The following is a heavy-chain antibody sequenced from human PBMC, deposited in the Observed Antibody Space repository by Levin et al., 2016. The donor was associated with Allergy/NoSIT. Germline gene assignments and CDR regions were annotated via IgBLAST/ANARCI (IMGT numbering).Heavy chain of an antibody. CDR2: ITSDGSGT. V-gene: IGHV3-74*01. D-gene: IGHD2-8*02. Sequence: WIRQPPGKGPVWVSRITSDGSGTIYADSVKGRFTISRDNARNTLYLQLNSLRAEDTAVYYCARALPGSNTGFHLDYWGRGTLVTVSS. CDR3: ARALPGSNTGFHLDY. J-gene: IGHJ4*02.